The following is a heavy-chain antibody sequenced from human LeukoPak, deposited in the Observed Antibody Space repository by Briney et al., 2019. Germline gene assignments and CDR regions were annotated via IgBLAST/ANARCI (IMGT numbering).Heavy chain of an antibody. CDR2: IRYNGNDQ. CDR1: GFTFNNYG. J-gene: IGHJ6*03. D-gene: IGHD3-10*01. CDR3: AKDSAFYYIDG. Sequence: GGSLRLSCAASGFTFNNYGMHWVRQAPGKGLEWVAFIRYNGNDQYYADSVKGRFTISRDNSKNTLYLQMNSLTGDDTAVYYCAKDSAFYYIDGWGKGTTVIISS. V-gene: IGHV3-30*02.